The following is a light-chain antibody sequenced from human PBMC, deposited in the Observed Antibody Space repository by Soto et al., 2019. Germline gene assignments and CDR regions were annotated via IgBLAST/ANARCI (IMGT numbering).Light chain of an antibody. V-gene: IGLV1-47*01. J-gene: IGLJ1*01. CDR2: RNN. CDR1: SSNIGSNY. Sequence: VLTQPPSASGTPGQRVSISCSGSSSNIGSNYVYWFQQLPGTAPKLLMYRNNKRPSGVPDRFSGSKSGTSASLAISGLRSEDEADYYCAAWDDSLSGSYVFGTGTKVTVL. CDR3: AAWDDSLSGSYV.